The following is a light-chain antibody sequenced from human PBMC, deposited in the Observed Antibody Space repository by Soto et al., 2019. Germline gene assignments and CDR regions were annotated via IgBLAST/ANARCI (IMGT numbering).Light chain of an antibody. CDR2: GAS. J-gene: IGKJ1*01. Sequence: EIVMTQYPATLSVSPWERATLSCRASQSVSSNLAWYQQKPGQAPRLLIYGASTRATGIPARFSGSGSGTEFTLTISSLQSEDFAVYYCQQYNNWPPWTFGQGTKVDIK. V-gene: IGKV3-15*01. CDR1: QSVSSN. CDR3: QQYNNWPPWT.